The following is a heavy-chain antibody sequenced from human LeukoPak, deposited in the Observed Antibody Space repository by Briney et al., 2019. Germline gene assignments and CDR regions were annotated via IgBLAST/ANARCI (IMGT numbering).Heavy chain of an antibody. J-gene: IGHJ4*02. CDR2: MNPNSGNT. Sequence: ASVKVSCKASGYTFTSYDINWVRQATGQGLEWMGWMNPNSGNTGYAQKFQGRVTMTRNTSISTAYMELSSLRSEDTAVYYCARGASWYYYGSGRYYFDCWGQGTLVTVSS. V-gene: IGHV1-8*01. CDR1: GYTFTSYD. CDR3: ARGASWYYYGSGRYYFDC. D-gene: IGHD3-10*01.